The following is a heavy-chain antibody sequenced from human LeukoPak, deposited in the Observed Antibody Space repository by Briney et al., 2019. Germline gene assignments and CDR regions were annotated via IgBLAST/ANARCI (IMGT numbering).Heavy chain of an antibody. J-gene: IGHJ4*02. Sequence: ASVKVSCKASGYTFTSYGISWVRQAPGQGLEWMGWISAYNGSTNYAQKLQGRVTMTTDTSTSTAYMELRSLRSDDTAVYYCARGQGYCSSTSCYVNFDYWGRGTLVTVSS. V-gene: IGHV1-18*01. CDR2: ISAYNGST. CDR1: GYTFTSYG. CDR3: ARGQGYCSSTSCYVNFDY. D-gene: IGHD2-2*01.